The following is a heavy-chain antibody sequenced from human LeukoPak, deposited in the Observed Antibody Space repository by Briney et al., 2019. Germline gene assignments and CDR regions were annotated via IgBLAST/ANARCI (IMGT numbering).Heavy chain of an antibody. Sequence: GASVKVSCKASGYTFTSYDINWVRQATGQGLEWMGWMNPNSGNTGYAQKFQGRVTMTRNTSISTAYMELSSLRSEDTAVYYCARGRQWLGNYGMDVWGQRTTVTVSS. J-gene: IGHJ6*02. CDR3: ARGRQWLGNYGMDV. V-gene: IGHV1-8*01. D-gene: IGHD6-19*01. CDR1: GYTFTSYD. CDR2: MNPNSGNT.